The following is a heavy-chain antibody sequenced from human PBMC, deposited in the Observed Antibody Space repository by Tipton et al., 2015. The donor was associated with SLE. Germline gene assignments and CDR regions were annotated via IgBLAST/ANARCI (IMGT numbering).Heavy chain of an antibody. CDR2: IIPIFGTA. D-gene: IGHD3-22*01. CDR3: ARSPGNYDSSGYYRGPADWYFDL. Sequence: QSGAEVKKPGSSVKVSCKASGGTFSSYAISWVRQAPGQGLEWMGRIIPIFGTANYAQKFQGRVTITADESTSTAYMELSSLRSEDTAVYYCARSPGNYDSSGYYRGPADWYFDLWGRGTLVTVSS. J-gene: IGHJ2*01. CDR1: GGTFSSYA. V-gene: IGHV1-69*15.